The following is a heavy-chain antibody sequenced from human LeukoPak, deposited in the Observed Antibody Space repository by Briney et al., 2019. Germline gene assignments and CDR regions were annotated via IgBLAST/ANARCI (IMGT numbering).Heavy chain of an antibody. D-gene: IGHD3-10*01. CDR2: ISDNSRYI. CDR1: GFTFSIYT. J-gene: IGHJ4*02. V-gene: IGHV3-21*01. Sequence: PGGSLRLSCAASGFTFSIYTINWVRQAPGEGLEWLSSISDNSRYIYYADSVKGRFTTSRDNAQNSVFLQLNSLRAEDTAVYYCARDGLASYDYWGQGTLVTVSS. CDR3: ARDGLASYDY.